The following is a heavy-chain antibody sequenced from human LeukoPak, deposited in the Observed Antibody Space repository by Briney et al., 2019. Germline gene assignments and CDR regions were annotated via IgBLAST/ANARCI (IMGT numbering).Heavy chain of an antibody. CDR2: VYYSGNT. J-gene: IGHJ4*02. CDR1: GGSISSGSYY. D-gene: IGHD3-22*01. CDR3: ARDRLYYDSSNYYPMGRFDY. V-gene: IGHV4-31*03. Sequence: SQTLSLTCTVSGGSISSGSYYWNWIRQHPGEGLEWIVYVYYSGNTYYNPSLKSRVIISIDTSKNQFSLRLNSVTAADTAVYYCARDRLYYDSSNYYPMGRFDYWGQGTLVTVSS.